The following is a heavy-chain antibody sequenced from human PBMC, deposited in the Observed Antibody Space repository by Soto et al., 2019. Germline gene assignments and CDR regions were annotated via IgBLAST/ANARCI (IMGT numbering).Heavy chain of an antibody. D-gene: IGHD1-1*01. CDR1: GFTFNSYS. CDR3: ARYDAFKAFDL. J-gene: IGHJ3*01. V-gene: IGHV3-21*01. CDR2: ISSGSVYI. Sequence: PGGSLRLSCAASGFTFNSYSVNWVRQAPGKGLEWVASISSGSVYIDFADSVRGRFTISRDDVTNSVSLQMDSLRVEDTGIYYCARYDAFKAFDLWGQGTMVTVSS.